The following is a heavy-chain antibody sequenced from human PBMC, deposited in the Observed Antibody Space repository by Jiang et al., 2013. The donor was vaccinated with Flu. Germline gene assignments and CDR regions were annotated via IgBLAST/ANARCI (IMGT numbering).Heavy chain of an antibody. CDR2: IDWDDDR. CDR1: GFSVSTSGMC. V-gene: IGHV2-70*11. CDR3: ARSVTSSWPRGNWFDP. D-gene: IGHD6-13*01. J-gene: IGHJ5*02. Sequence: TLSGFSVSTSGMCVSWIRQPPGKALEWLARIDWDDDRYYSTSLKTRLTISKDTSKNQVVLIMSNMDPVDTATYYCARSVTSSWPRGNWFDPWGQGTLVSVSS.